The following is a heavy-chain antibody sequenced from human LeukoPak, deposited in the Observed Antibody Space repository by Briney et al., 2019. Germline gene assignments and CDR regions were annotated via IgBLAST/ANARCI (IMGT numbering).Heavy chain of an antibody. CDR1: GYSFTSYW. CDR3: ARQLPGVSSAFDT. V-gene: IGHV5-51*01. CDR2: IYLGDSDT. Sequence: GESLKISCKGSGYSFTSYWIGWVRQMPGKGLECMGIIYLGDSDTRYSPSFQGQVTISADKSISTAYLQWSSLKASDTAMYYCARQLPGVSSAFDTWGQGTMVTVSS. J-gene: IGHJ3*02. D-gene: IGHD5/OR15-5a*01.